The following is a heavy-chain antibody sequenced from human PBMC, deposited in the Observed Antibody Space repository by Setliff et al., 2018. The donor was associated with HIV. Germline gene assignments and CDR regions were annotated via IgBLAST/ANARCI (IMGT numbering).Heavy chain of an antibody. CDR1: GFTVTSYS. Sequence: PGGSLRLSCVVSGFTVTSYSMNWVRQTPGRGLEWLSYTGSTSRSIYYADSVKGRFTISRDSANNSLYLQMNSLRAEDTAVYYCARVKYVAGTPFDYWGQGTLVTVSS. CDR3: ARVKYVAGTPFDY. V-gene: IGHV3-48*01. D-gene: IGHD6-13*01. CDR2: TGSTSRSI. J-gene: IGHJ4*02.